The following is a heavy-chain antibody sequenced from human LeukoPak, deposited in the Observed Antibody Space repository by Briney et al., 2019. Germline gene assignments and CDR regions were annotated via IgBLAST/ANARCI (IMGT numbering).Heavy chain of an antibody. CDR1: GFTFSDYA. D-gene: IGHD2/OR15-2a*01. V-gene: IGHV3-30*03. CDR3: ARNKAITAFFGMDV. Sequence: GGSLRLSCAASGFTFSDYAMHWVRQAPGKGLEWVAVIAYGGTYTHHADSLKGRFTISRDNSRDTLYLQINSLRPEDTALYYCARNKAITAFFGMDVWGQGTTIIVSS. CDR2: IAYGGTYT. J-gene: IGHJ6*02.